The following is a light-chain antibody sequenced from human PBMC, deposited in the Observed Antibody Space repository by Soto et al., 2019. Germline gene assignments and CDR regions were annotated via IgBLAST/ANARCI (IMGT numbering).Light chain of an antibody. CDR2: SNN. Sequence: QSVLTQPPSASGTPGQRVTISCSGSSSNIGSNTVNWYQQLPGTAPKLLIYSNNQRPSGVPDRFSGSKSGTSASLAISGLQSEDEADYYCVAWDDSLRVVFGGGTKVTVL. CDR3: VAWDDSLRVV. CDR1: SSNIGSNT. V-gene: IGLV1-44*01. J-gene: IGLJ2*01.